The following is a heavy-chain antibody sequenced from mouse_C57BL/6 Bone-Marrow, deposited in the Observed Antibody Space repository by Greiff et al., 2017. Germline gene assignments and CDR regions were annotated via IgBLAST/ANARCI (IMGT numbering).Heavy chain of an antibody. CDR2: IYPGSGST. Sequence: QVQLQQPGAELVKPGASVKMSCKASGYTFTSYWITWVKQRPGQGLEWIGDIYPGSGSTNYNEKFKSKATLTVDTSSSTAYMQLSSLTSEDSAVYYCARGRYGPLYWYFDVWGTGTTVTVSS. CDR3: ARGRYGPLYWYFDV. D-gene: IGHD2-10*02. J-gene: IGHJ1*03. V-gene: IGHV1-55*01. CDR1: GYTFTSYW.